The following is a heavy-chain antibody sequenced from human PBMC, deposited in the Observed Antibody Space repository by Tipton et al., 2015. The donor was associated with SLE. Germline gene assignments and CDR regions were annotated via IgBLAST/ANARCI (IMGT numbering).Heavy chain of an antibody. CDR1: GGSISSGDYY. Sequence: TLSLTCTVSGGSISSGDYYWSWIRQPPGKGLEWIGYIYYSGSTYYNPSLKSRVTISVDTPKNQFSLKLSSVTAADTAVYYCARARWYSSGSAMGDAFGIWGQGTMVTVSS. V-gene: IGHV4-30-4*01. CDR2: IYYSGST. D-gene: IGHD6-19*01. CDR3: ARARWYSSGSAMGDAFGI. J-gene: IGHJ3*02.